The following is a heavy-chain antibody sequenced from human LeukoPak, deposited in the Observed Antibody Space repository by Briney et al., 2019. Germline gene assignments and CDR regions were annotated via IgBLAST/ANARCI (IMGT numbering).Heavy chain of an antibody. V-gene: IGHV4-34*01. Sequence: SETLSLTCAVYGGSFSGYYWSWIRQPPGKGLEWIGEINHSGSTNYNPSLKSRVTISVDTSKNQFSLKLSSVTAADTAVYYCARVPQGGSGDYYYMDVWGKGTTVTVSS. CDR1: GGSFSGYY. CDR2: INHSGST. CDR3: ARVPQGGSGDYYYMDV. J-gene: IGHJ6*03. D-gene: IGHD1-26*01.